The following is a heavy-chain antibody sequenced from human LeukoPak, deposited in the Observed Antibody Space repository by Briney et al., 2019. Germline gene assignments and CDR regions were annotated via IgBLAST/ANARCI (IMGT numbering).Heavy chain of an antibody. V-gene: IGHV4-30-4*01. D-gene: IGHD4-23*01. CDR3: ARDYDAGNAFDY. CDR1: GGSISSGNYY. CDR2: ISYSGST. J-gene: IGHJ4*02. Sequence: SQTLSLTCTVSGGSISSGNYYWSWIRQPPGKGLEWIGYISYSGSTYYNPSLKSRVAISADTSKNQFSLKLSSVTVADTAVYYCARDYDAGNAFDYWGQGTLVTVSS.